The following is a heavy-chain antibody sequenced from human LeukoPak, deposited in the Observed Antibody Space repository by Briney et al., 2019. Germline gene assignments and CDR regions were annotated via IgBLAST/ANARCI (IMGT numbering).Heavy chain of an antibody. J-gene: IGHJ3*01. CDR2: INSDASVT. Sequence: PGGSLRLSCAASGFTFSNYWMHWVRQTPGKGLVWVSRINSDASVTTYADSVKGRFTISRDNAKNTLYLQMNSLRAEDTAVYYCAKRAAYSRSSLVLPFDAFDLWGQGTMVTVSS. D-gene: IGHD6-6*01. V-gene: IGHV3-74*01. CDR1: GFTFSNYW. CDR3: AKRAAYSRSSLVLPFDAFDL.